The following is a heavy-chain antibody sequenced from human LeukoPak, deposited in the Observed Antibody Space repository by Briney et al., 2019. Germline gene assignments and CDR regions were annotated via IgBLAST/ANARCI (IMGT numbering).Heavy chain of an antibody. Sequence: GGSLRLSCAASGFTFSSYAMHWVRQAPGKGLEYVSAISSNGGSTYYANFVKGRFTISRDNSKNTLYLQMGSLRAEDMAVYYCARVLRGSDGAFDIWGQGTMVTVSS. CDR2: ISSNGGST. CDR3: ARVLRGSDGAFDI. CDR1: GFTFSSYA. D-gene: IGHD1-26*01. J-gene: IGHJ3*02. V-gene: IGHV3-64*01.